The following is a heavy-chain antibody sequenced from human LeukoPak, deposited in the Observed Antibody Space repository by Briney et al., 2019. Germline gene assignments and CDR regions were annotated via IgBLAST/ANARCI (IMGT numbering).Heavy chain of an antibody. D-gene: IGHD1-26*01. Sequence: PSETLSLTCAVYGGSFSGYYWSWIRQPPGKGLEWIGEINHSGGTNYNPSLKSRVTISVDTSKNQFSLKLSSVTAADTAVYYCARDPIAVVGAGDYWGQGTLVTVSS. CDR2: INHSGGT. V-gene: IGHV4-34*01. CDR3: ARDPIAVVGAGDY. J-gene: IGHJ4*02. CDR1: GGSFSGYY.